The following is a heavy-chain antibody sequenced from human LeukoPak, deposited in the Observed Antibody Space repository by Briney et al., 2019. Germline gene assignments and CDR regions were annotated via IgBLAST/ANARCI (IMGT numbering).Heavy chain of an antibody. CDR2: INPNSGGT. V-gene: IGHV1-2*02. D-gene: IGHD3-22*01. CDR1: GYTFTGYY. Sequence: ASVKVSCKASGYTFTGYYMHWVRQAPGQGLEWMGWINPNSGGTNYAQKFQGRVIMTRDTSISTAYMELSRLRSDDTAVYYCAKGYDSSGYGDYWGQGTVVTVSS. J-gene: IGHJ4*02. CDR3: AKGYDSSGYGDY.